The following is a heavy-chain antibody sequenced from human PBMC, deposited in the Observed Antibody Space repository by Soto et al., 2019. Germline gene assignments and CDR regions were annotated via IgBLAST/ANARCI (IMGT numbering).Heavy chain of an antibody. CDR3: TRGPLVAATYIDY. Sequence: TSETLSLTCTVSGGSISNYYWSWIRQPPGKGLEWIGYVYYSGSTNYNPSLKSRVTISVDTSKNQFSLKLNSVTAADTAVYYCTRGPLVAATYIDYWGQGTLVPVSP. CDR1: GGSISNYY. J-gene: IGHJ4*02. D-gene: IGHD2-15*01. V-gene: IGHV4-59*08. CDR2: VYYSGST.